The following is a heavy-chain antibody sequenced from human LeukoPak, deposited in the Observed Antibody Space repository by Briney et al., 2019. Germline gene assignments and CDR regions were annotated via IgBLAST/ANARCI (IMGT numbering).Heavy chain of an antibody. CDR3: VRDYKWAFDC. V-gene: IGHV3-48*01. J-gene: IGHJ4*02. CDR1: GFSFSGYT. D-gene: IGHD1-20*01. CDR2: VSGGSDTI. Sequence: GGSLRLSCAASGFSFSGYTMNWVRQAPGKGLEWVAYVSGGSDTITYADSVKGRFTISRDNAKNSLFLQMSSLRVEDTAVYYCVRDYKWAFDCWGQGTPVTVSS.